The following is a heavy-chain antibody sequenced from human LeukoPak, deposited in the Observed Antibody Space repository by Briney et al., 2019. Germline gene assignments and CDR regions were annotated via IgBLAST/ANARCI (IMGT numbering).Heavy chain of an antibody. D-gene: IGHD1-26*01. J-gene: IGHJ4*02. CDR1: GYTFTSYG. Sequence: ASVKVSCKASGYTFTSYGISWVRQAPGQGLEWMGWISAYNGNTNYAQKLQGRVTMTTDTSTSTAYMELRSLRSDDTAVYYCARAQGPFSGSYYAFDYWGQGTLVTVSS. V-gene: IGHV1-18*01. CDR2: ISAYNGNT. CDR3: ARAQGPFSGSYYAFDY.